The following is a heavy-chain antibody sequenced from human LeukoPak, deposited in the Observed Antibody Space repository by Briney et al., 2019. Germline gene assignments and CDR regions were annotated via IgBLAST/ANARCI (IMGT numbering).Heavy chain of an antibody. Sequence: SETLSLTCAVSGGSFSGYYWSWIRQPPGEGLEWIGVVIHSGSPNNIPPLRGRATISVDTSKNQCSLRLSSVTAAATAVYYCARAVSPYYYYYMDVWGKGTTVTVSS. V-gene: IGHV4-34*04. J-gene: IGHJ6*03. CDR1: GGSFSGYY. CDR3: ARAVSPYYYYYMDV. D-gene: IGHD3-22*01. CDR2: VIHSGSP.